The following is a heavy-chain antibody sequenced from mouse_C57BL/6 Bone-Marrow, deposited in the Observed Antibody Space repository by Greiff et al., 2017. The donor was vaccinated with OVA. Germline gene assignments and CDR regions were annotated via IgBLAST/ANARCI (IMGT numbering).Heavy chain of an antibody. CDR3: ARGDYGSLPWFAY. D-gene: IGHD1-1*01. Sequence: VQLQQPGAELVRPGSSVKLSCKASGYTFTSYWMDWVKLRPGQGLEWIGNIYPSDSETHYNQKFKDKATLTVDKSSSTAYMQLSSLTSEDSAVYYFARGDYGSLPWFAYWGQGTLVTVSA. CDR2: IYPSDSET. CDR1: GYTFTSYW. J-gene: IGHJ3*01. V-gene: IGHV1-61*01.